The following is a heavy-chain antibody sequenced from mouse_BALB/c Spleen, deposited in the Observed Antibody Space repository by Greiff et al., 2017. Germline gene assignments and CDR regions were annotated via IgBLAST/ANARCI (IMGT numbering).Heavy chain of an antibody. D-gene: IGHD2-4*01. CDR1: GFTFSSYT. CDR3: ARQGITTGRDY. J-gene: IGHJ4*01. V-gene: IGHV5-12-2*01. CDR2: ISNGGGST. Sequence: EVKLVESGGGLVQPGGSLKLSCAASGFTFSSYTMSWVRQTPEKRLEWVAYISNGGGSTYYPDTVKGRFTISRDNAKNTLYLQMSSLKSEDTAMYYCARQGITTGRDYWGQGTSVTVSS.